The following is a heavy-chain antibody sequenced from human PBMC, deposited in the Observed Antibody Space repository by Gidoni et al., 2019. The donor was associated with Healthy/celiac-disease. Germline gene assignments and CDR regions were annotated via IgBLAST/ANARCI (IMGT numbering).Heavy chain of an antibody. CDR2: IGTAGDT. Sequence: EVQLVESGGGLVQPGGSLRLSCAASGFTFSSYDMHWVRQATGKGLEWVSAIGTAGDTYYPGSVKGRFTISRENAKNSLYLQMNSLRAGDTAVYYCARGYYYDSSGYYKDDAFDIWGQGTMVTVSS. V-gene: IGHV3-13*01. D-gene: IGHD3-22*01. CDR1: GFTFSSYD. CDR3: ARGYYYDSSGYYKDDAFDI. J-gene: IGHJ3*02.